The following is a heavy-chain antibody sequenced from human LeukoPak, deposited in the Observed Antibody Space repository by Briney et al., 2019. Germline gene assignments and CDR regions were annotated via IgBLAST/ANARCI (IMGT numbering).Heavy chain of an antibody. J-gene: IGHJ5*02. CDR3: ARDNAGYNFWSGYGSRFDP. CDR2: IISIFGTA. Sequence: SVKVSCKASGGTFSSYAISWVRQAPGQGLEWMGRIISIFGTANYAQKYQGRVTITTDESTSTAYMELSSLRSEDTAAYSCARDNAGYNFWSGYGSRFDPWGQGTLVTVSS. CDR1: GGTFSSYA. D-gene: IGHD3-3*01. V-gene: IGHV1-69*05.